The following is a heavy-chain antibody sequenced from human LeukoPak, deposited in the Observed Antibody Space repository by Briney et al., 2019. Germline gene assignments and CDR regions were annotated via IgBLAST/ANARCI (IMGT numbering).Heavy chain of an antibody. J-gene: IGHJ3*02. CDR3: ARDRGWAFDI. V-gene: IGHV3-30-3*01. CDR1: GFTFNSYA. Sequence: GVSLRLSCAASGFTFNSYAMHWVRQAPGKGLEGVAVISYDGSNKHYADSVKGRLTISRDNSKNTMYLQMNSLRIEDTAVYYCARDRGWAFDIWGQGTMVTVS. D-gene: IGHD3-16*01. CDR2: ISYDGSNK.